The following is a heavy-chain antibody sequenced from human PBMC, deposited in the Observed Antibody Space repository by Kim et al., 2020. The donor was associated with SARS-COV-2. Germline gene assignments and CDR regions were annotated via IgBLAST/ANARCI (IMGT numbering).Heavy chain of an antibody. D-gene: IGHD1-1*01. CDR1: GGTFGNSG. V-gene: IGHV1-69*04. CDR3: ARDSNWNDEEGAHDI. CDR2: TVPIIGTT. J-gene: IGHJ3*02. Sequence: SVKVSCNASGGTFGNSGINWVRQAPGHWPEWMGRTVPIIGTTTYAQKFMDRVTIYADKATGTGYMDLSSLRSDDTAVYYRARDSNWNDEEGAHDIWG.